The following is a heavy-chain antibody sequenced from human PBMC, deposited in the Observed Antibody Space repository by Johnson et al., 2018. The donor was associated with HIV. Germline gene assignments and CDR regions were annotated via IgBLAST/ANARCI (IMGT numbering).Heavy chain of an antibody. J-gene: IGHJ3*02. V-gene: IGHV3-7*05. D-gene: IGHD3-10*01. CDR2: IKQDGSEK. CDR3: ARDTSGEGRAFDI. Sequence: EVQLVESGGGVVQPGRSLRLYCAASGFTFSSYWMSWVRQAPGKGLEWVANIKQDGSEKDYVASVKGRFSISRNNAKNSLDLQMNSLRAEDTAVYYCARDTSGEGRAFDIWGQGTMVTVSS. CDR1: GFTFSSYW.